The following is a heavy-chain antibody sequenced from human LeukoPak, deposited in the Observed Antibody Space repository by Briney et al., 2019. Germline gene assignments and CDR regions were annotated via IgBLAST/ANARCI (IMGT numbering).Heavy chain of an antibody. J-gene: IGHJ4*02. CDR2: IGPSGTTL. V-gene: IGHV3-11*01. CDR1: GFTFSDYL. D-gene: IGHD1-20*01. CDR3: ARASYNWN. Sequence: GGSLRLSCAASGFTFSDYLMSWVRQAPGKGLEWVSYIGPSGTTLYYADSVKGRFTISRDDAKNPLYLQLSSLRAEDTAVYYCARASYNWNWGQGTLVTVSS.